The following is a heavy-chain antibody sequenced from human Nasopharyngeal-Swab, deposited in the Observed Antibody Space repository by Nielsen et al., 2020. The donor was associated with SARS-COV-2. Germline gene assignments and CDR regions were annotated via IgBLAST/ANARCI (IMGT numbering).Heavy chain of an antibody. V-gene: IGHV3-7*01. CDR2: IKQDGSEK. D-gene: IGHD1-26*01. CDR3: AKAALIGNYFYYYYYMDV. Sequence: VRQMPGKGLEWVANIKQDGSEKYYVDSVKGRFTISRDNAKNSLYLQMNSLRAEDTAVYYCAKAALIGNYFYYYYYMDVWGKGTTVTVSS. J-gene: IGHJ6*03.